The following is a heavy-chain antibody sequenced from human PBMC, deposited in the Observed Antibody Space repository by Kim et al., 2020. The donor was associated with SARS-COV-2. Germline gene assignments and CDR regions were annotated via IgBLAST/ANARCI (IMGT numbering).Heavy chain of an antibody. V-gene: IGHV3-30*18. CDR2: ISYDGSNK. CDR1: GFTFSSYG. CDR3: SKASAMVTGY. J-gene: IGHJ4*02. Sequence: GGSLRLSCAASGFTFSSYGMHWVRQAPGKGLEWVAVISYDGSNKYYADSVKGRFSISRDNSKNTLYLQMNSLRAEETGVYYCSKASAMVTGYWGQGTLDTVSS. D-gene: IGHD5-18*01.